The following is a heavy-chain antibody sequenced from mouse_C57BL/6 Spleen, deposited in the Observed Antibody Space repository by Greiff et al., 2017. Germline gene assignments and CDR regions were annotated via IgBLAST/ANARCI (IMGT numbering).Heavy chain of an antibody. D-gene: IGHD4-1*01. Sequence: QVQLKQPGAELVKPGASVKLSCKASGYTFTSYWMHWVKQRPGQGLEWIGMIHPNSGSTNYNEKFKSKATLTVDKSSSTAYMQLSSLTSEDAAVYYCAREGPNWDEAWFAYWGQGTLVTVSA. J-gene: IGHJ3*01. CDR3: AREGPNWDEAWFAY. CDR1: GYTFTSYW. V-gene: IGHV1-64*01. CDR2: IHPNSGST.